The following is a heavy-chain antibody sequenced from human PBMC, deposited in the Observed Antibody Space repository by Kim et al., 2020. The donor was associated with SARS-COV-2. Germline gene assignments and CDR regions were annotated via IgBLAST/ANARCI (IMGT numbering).Heavy chain of an antibody. D-gene: IGHD3-16*01. V-gene: IGHV3-53*01. J-gene: IGHJ4*02. CDR3: ARMWVTTYGAVDY. Sequence: YANSVKGRFTISRDNSKNTLYLQMNSLRAEDTAVYYCARMWVTTYGAVDYWGQGTLVTVSS.